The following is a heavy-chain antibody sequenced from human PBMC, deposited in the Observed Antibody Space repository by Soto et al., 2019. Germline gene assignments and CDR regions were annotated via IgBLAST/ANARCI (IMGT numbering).Heavy chain of an antibody. Sequence: QVQLVQSGAEVKKPGASVKVSCKASGYTVTSYGISWVRQAPGQGLEWMGWISAYNGNTNYAQKIQGRVTMTTDTYTSTDYMELRSMRSDDKAVYYCARDVRGHYYYYGMDVWGQGTTVTVSS. CDR1: GYTVTSYG. V-gene: IGHV1-18*01. D-gene: IGHD5-12*01. CDR3: ARDVRGHYYYYGMDV. CDR2: ISAYNGNT. J-gene: IGHJ6*02.